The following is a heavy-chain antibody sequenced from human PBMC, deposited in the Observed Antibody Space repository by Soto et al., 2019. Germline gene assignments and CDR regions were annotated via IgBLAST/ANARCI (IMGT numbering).Heavy chain of an antibody. J-gene: IGHJ4*02. CDR2: IRSRANSYAT. CDR1: GFSFNGSA. V-gene: IGHV3-73*01. D-gene: IGHD5-12*01. Sequence: GSLRLSCAASGFSFNGSAMHWVRQASGKGLEWVGRIRSRANSYATTYAASVRGRFTISRDDSENTASLHMNSLKIEDTAVYYCTTSDNDKFVDSWGQGILVTVSS. CDR3: TTSDNDKFVDS.